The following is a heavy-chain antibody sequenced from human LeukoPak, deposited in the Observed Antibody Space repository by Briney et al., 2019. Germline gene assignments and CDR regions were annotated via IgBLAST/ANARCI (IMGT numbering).Heavy chain of an antibody. CDR2: ISGSGGST. V-gene: IGHV3-23*01. Sequence: GGSLRLSCAASGFTFSSYAMSWVRQAPGKGLEWVSAISGSGGSTYYADSVKGRFTVSRDNSKNTLYLQMNSLRAEDTAVYYCAKGPAFGGVIVLFDYWGQGTLVTVSS. J-gene: IGHJ4*02. D-gene: IGHD3-16*02. CDR1: GFTFSSYA. CDR3: AKGPAFGGVIVLFDY.